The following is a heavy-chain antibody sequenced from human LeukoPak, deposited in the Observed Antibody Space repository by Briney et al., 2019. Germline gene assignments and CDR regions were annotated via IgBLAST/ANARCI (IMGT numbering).Heavy chain of an antibody. Sequence: AGGSLRLSCAASGFTFSSYEMNWVRQAPGKGLEWVSYISSSGNSIYYADSVKGRFTISRDNAKNSLYLQMNSLRAEDTAVYYCARMNVDTISWWYMDVWGKGTTVTISS. CDR1: GFTFSSYE. V-gene: IGHV3-48*03. CDR3: ARMNVDTISWWYMDV. CDR2: ISSSGNSI. D-gene: IGHD5-18*01. J-gene: IGHJ6*03.